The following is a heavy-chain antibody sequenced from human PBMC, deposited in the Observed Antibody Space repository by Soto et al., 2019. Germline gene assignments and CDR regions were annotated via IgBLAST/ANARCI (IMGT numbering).Heavy chain of an antibody. J-gene: IGHJ4*02. D-gene: IGHD3-22*01. CDR3: ARDQYYFDSSGYYDF. CDR2: ISPYNGNT. Sequence: QIQLVQSGAEVKKPGASVRVSCETSGYTFVSYGISWVRQAPGQGLEWMGWISPYNGNTNYAEKFKARVTLTTDTSTDTAFLDLRSLTSDDTAVYFCARDQYYFDSSGYYDFWGQGTLVTVSS. V-gene: IGHV1-18*04. CDR1: GYTFVSYG.